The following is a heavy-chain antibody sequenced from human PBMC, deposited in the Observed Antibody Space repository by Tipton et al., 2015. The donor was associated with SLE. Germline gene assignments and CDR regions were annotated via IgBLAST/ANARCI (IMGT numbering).Heavy chain of an antibody. J-gene: IGHJ5*02. V-gene: IGHV4-4*07. CDR1: YASISSYY. Sequence: GLVKPSETLSLTCTISYASISSYYWSWIRQSAGKGLEWIGRIYTSGSTAYNPSLKSRVTMSVDLSNKNFVLKLSSVTAADTAVYYCARHDTNYGRNWFDPWGQGTLVTVSS. CDR2: IYTSGST. D-gene: IGHD2-8*01. CDR3: ARHDTNYGRNWFDP.